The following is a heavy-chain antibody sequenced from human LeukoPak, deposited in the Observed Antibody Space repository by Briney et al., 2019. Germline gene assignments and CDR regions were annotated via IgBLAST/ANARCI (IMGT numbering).Heavy chain of an antibody. CDR2: IYHSGST. V-gene: IGHV4-38-2*02. J-gene: IGHJ4*02. D-gene: IGHD4-17*01. CDR1: GGSISSYY. Sequence: SETLSLTCTVSGGSISSYYWGWIRQPPGKGLEWIGSIYHSGSTYYNPSLKSRVTISVDTSKNQFSLKLSSVTAADTAVYYCARDTDYGDYSSSYYFDYWGQGTLVTVSS. CDR3: ARDTDYGDYSSSYYFDY.